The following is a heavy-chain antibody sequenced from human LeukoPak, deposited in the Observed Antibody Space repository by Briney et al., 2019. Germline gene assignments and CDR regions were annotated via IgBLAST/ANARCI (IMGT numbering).Heavy chain of an antibody. CDR2: IKQDGSEK. CDR1: GFTFSSYW. V-gene: IGHV3-7*01. CDR3: ASVYYGDYVVDY. D-gene: IGHD4-17*01. J-gene: IGHJ4*02. Sequence: GGSLRLSCAASGFTFSSYWMSWVRQAPGKGLEWVGNIKQDGSEKYYVDSVKGRFTISRDNAKNSLYLQMNSLRAEDTAVYYCASVYYGDYVVDYWGQGTLVTVSS.